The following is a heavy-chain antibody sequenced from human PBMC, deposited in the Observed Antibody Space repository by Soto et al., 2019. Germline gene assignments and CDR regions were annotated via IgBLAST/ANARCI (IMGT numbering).Heavy chain of an antibody. D-gene: IGHD6-19*01. CDR2: IYYTGST. V-gene: IGHV4-59*04. CDR1: GGSFSPNY. J-gene: IGHJ4*02. Sequence: SETLSLTCTVSGGSFSPNYWSWIRQPPGKGLEWMGYIYYTGSTYYNPSLNRRITMSVDMSKNQFSLRLTSVTAADTALYFCARAEFNSVWFPFDSWGQGAPVTVSS. CDR3: ARAEFNSVWFPFDS.